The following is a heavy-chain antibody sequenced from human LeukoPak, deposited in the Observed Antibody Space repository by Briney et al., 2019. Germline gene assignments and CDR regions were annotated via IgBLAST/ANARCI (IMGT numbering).Heavy chain of an antibody. CDR2: ISWNSGSI. CDR3: AKTHHDYWSGSPDV. J-gene: IGHJ6*04. CDR1: GFTFDDYA. D-gene: IGHD3-3*01. V-gene: IGHV3-9*01. Sequence: PGGSLRLSCAASGFTFDDYAMHWVRQAPGKGLEWVSGISWNSGSIGYADSVKGRFTISRDNSKNTLYLQMNSPRAEDTAVYYCAKTHHDYWSGSPDVWGEGTTVTVSS.